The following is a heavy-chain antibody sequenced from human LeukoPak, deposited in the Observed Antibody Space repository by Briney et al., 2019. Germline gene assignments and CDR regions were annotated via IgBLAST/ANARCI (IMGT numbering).Heavy chain of an antibody. J-gene: IGHJ4*02. V-gene: IGHV1-24*01. CDR1: GYTLTELS. CDR3: ATVVAVATFDY. D-gene: IGHD6-19*01. Sequence: GASVKVSCKVSGYTLTELSMHWVRQAPGEGLEWMGRFDPEDGETIYAQKFQGRVTMTEDTSTDTAYMDLSSLRSEDTAMYYCATVVAVATFDYWGQGTLVTVSS. CDR2: FDPEDGET.